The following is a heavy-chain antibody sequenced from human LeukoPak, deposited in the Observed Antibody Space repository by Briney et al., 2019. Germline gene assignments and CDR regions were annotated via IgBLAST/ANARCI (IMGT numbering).Heavy chain of an antibody. CDR1: GYSFTSYW. Sequence: PGESLRISCKGSGYSFTSYWIAWVRQMPGKGLEWMGVMYPGDSDTRYSPSFQGQVTISADKSISTAYLQWSSLKASDTAMYYCARHYNQYEALDIWGQGTMVTVSS. J-gene: IGHJ3*02. CDR3: ARHYNQYEALDI. CDR2: MYPGDSDT. D-gene: IGHD1-1*01. V-gene: IGHV5-51*01.